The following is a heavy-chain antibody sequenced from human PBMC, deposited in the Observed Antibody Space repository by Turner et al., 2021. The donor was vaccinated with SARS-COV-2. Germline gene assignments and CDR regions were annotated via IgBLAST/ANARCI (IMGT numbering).Heavy chain of an antibody. J-gene: IGHJ4*02. V-gene: IGHV4-39*07. CDR1: GGSISSSTYY. CDR2: IYYSGST. CDR3: ARGLYFDWLPDY. Sequence: QLQLQASGPGLVKPSETLSLTCTVSGGSISSSTYYWGWIRQPPGKGLEWIGNIYYSGSTNYNPSLKSRVTISVDTSKNQFSLKLSSVTAADTAVYYCARGLYFDWLPDYWGQGTLVTVSS. D-gene: IGHD3-9*01.